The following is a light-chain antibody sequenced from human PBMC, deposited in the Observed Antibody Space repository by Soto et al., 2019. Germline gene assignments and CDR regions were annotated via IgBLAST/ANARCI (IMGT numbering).Light chain of an antibody. CDR3: QQYNNWPSWT. CDR1: QSVSSY. J-gene: IGKJ1*01. Sequence: EKVMTQSPATLSMSPGDRATLSCRASQSVSSYLAWYQQKPGQAPRLLIYGASTRATGIPARFSGSGSGTEFTLTISSLQSEDFAVYYCQQYNNWPSWTFGQGTKVEIK. V-gene: IGKV3-15*01. CDR2: GAS.